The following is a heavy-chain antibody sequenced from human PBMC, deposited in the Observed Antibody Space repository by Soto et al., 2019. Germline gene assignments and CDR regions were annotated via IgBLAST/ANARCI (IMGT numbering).Heavy chain of an antibody. V-gene: IGHV1-18*01. D-gene: IGHD3-16*01. CDR3: AREGDTSTFDY. Sequence: ASVKVSCKASGGTFSSYAISWVRQAPGQGLEWMGGISAYNGNTNYAQKLQGRVTMTTDTSTSTAYMELRSLRSDDTAVYYCAREGDTSTFDYWGQGTLVTVSS. J-gene: IGHJ4*02. CDR2: ISAYNGNT. CDR1: GGTFSSYA.